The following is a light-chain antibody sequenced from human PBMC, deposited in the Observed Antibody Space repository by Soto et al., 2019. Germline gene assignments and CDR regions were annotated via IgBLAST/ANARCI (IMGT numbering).Light chain of an antibody. Sequence: EIVLTQSPGTLSFSPGGRATLSCRASQSVSSNYLAWYQQKPGLAPRLLIYGASSRASGIPARFSGSGSGTDFTLTISRLEPEDFAVYYCQQYGSSRWTFGQGTKVDNK. CDR2: GAS. J-gene: IGKJ1*01. CDR3: QQYGSSRWT. CDR1: QSVSSNY. V-gene: IGKV3-20*01.